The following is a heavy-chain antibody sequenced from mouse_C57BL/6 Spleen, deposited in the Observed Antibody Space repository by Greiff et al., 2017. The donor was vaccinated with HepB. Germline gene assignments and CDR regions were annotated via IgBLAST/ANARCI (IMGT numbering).Heavy chain of an antibody. V-gene: IGHV1-52*01. J-gene: IGHJ2*01. CDR3: AREDYYGSSYFDV. CDR1: GYTFTSYW. Sequence: QVQLQQPGAELVRPGSSVKLSCKASGYTFTSYWMHWVKQRPIQGLEWIGNIDPSDSETHYNQKFKDKATLTVDKSASTAYMQLSSLTSEDYAVYYCAREDYYGSSYFDVWGKGTTLTVSS. CDR2: IDPSDSET. D-gene: IGHD1-1*01.